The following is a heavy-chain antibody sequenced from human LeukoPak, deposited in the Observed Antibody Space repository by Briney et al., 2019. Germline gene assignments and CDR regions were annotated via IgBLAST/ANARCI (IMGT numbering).Heavy chain of an antibody. D-gene: IGHD5-24*01. V-gene: IGHV4-4*07. J-gene: IGHJ4*02. CDR1: GASISSYN. CDR3: ASAYGGNWLLDY. Sequence: SETLSLTCTVSGASISSYNWVWIRQPAGKRLEWIGRIYSRGSTDYNPSLESRVIMSVDTSKNQFSLRLSSVTAADTGVYYCASAYGGNWLLDYWGQGTLVTVSS. CDR2: IYSRGST.